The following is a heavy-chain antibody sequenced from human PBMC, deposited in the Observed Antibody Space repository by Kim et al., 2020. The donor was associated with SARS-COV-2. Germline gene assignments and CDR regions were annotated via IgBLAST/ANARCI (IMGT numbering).Heavy chain of an antibody. CDR1: GFTFSSYW. V-gene: IGHV3-7*01. CDR3: ARDSRWIQLWLGFYYYGMDV. D-gene: IGHD5-18*01. J-gene: IGHJ6*02. Sequence: GGSLRLSCAASGFTFSSYWMSWVRQAPGKGLEWVANIKQDGSEKYYVDSVKGRFTISRDNAKNSLYLQMNSLRAEDTAVYYCARDSRWIQLWLGFYYYGMDVWGQGTTVTVSS. CDR2: IKQDGSEK.